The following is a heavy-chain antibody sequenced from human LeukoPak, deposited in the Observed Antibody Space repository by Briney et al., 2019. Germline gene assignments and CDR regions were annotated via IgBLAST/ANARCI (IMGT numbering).Heavy chain of an antibody. CDR3: ARFNWGSNVRYYYAMDV. D-gene: IGHD7-27*01. V-gene: IGHV4-30-4*01. J-gene: IGHJ6*02. CDR2: IYYSGST. Sequence: SQTLSLTCTVSGGSISSGDYFWRWIRQPPGKGLEWIGYIYYSGSTYYNPSLKSRLTISVDTSKNQFSLRLSSVTAADTAVYYCARFNWGSNVRYYYAMDVWGQGTTVTVSS. CDR1: GGSISSGDYF.